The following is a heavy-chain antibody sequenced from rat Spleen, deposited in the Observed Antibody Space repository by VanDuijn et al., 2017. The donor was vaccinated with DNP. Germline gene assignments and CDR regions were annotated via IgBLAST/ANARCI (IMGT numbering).Heavy chain of an antibody. CDR2: ISYDGGNT. Sequence: EVQLVESGGGLVQPGRSLKLSCAASGFTFSDYYMAWVRQAPTKGLEWVASISYDGGNTYYGDSVKGRLTISRDNAKSTLYLQMDSLRSEDTATYYCATETNYYSGDVGYFDYWGQGLIVTVSS. V-gene: IGHV5-20*01. CDR1: GFTFSDYY. J-gene: IGHJ2*01. D-gene: IGHD1-1*01. CDR3: ATETNYYSGDVGYFDY.